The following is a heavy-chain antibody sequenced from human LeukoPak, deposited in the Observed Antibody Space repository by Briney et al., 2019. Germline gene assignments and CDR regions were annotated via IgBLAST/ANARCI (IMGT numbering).Heavy chain of an antibody. D-gene: IGHD2/OR15-2a*01. J-gene: IGHJ6*02. CDR3: ASSMDYAGYYYYGMDV. CDR2: INPNSGGT. Sequence: AAPKVSRKPPGYTLTDYYMYSGRPGPGQGLGWVGWINPNSGGTNYAQKFQGRVTMSRDTSISTAYMEMSRLRADDTAVYYCASSMDYAGYYYYGMDVWGQGTTVTVSS. V-gene: IGHV1-2*02. CDR1: GYTLTDYY.